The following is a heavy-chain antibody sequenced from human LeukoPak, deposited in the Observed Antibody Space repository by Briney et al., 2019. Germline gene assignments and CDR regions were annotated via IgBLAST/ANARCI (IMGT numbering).Heavy chain of an antibody. CDR1: GGSFSGYY. V-gene: IGHV4-34*01. Sequence: SDTLSLTCAVYGGSFSGYYWSWIRQPPGKGLEWIGEINHSGSTNYNPSLKSRVTISEDTSKNQFSLKLSSVTAADTAVYYCARADSSSWYPSFDYWGQGTLVTVSS. CDR3: ARADSSSWYPSFDY. CDR2: INHSGST. D-gene: IGHD6-13*01. J-gene: IGHJ4*02.